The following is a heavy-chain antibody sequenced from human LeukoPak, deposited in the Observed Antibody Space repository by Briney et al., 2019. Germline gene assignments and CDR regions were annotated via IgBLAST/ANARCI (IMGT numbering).Heavy chain of an antibody. J-gene: IGHJ2*01. CDR1: GGSISSYY. D-gene: IGHD6-19*01. CDR3: ARGLQSAVAPAQYFDL. Sequence: PSETLSLTCAVYGGSISSYYWSWIRQPPGKGLEWIGYIYYSGSTNYNPSLKSRVTISVDTSKNQFSLKLSSVTAADTAVYYCARGLQSAVAPAQYFDLWGRGTLVTVSS. V-gene: IGHV4-59*12. CDR2: IYYSGST.